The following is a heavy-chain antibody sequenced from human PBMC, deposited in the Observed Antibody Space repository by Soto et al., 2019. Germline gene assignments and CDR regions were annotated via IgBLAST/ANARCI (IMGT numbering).Heavy chain of an antibody. V-gene: IGHV1-18*01. D-gene: IGHD4-17*01. J-gene: IGHJ4*02. CDR1: GYTFTTFG. CDR3: ARGLTYGDFDY. Sequence: ASVKVSCKTSGYTFTTFGIHWLRQAPGQGLEWMGCLTAYDSKRNFAQKFQDRLTMTMDITTSTGYMELSGLRSDDTAVYFCARGLTYGDFDYWGRGTQVTVSS. CDR2: LTAYDSKR.